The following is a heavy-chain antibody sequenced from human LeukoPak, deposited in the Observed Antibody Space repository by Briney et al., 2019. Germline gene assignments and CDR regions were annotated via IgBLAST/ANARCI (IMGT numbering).Heavy chain of an antibody. CDR2: ISAYNGNT. V-gene: IGHV1-18*01. D-gene: IGHD3-22*01. J-gene: IGHJ4*02. CDR1: GYTFTSYG. CDR3: ARADYYDSSGYYYGNACDY. Sequence: ASVTVSCTASGYTFTSYGISWVRQAPGQGLEWMGWISAYNGNTNYAQKLQGRVTMTTDTSTSTAYMELRSLRSDDTAVYYCARADYYDSSGYYYGNACDYWGQGTLVTVSS.